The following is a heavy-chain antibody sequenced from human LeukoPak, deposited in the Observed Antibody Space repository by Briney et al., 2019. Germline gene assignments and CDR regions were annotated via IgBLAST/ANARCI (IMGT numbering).Heavy chain of an antibody. CDR1: GFTFSSYW. D-gene: IGHD4-17*01. V-gene: IGHV3-7*01. Sequence: PAGSLRLSCAASGFTFSSYWMSWVRQAPGKGLEWVANIKQDGSEKYYVDSVKGRFTISRNNAKNSLYLQMNSLRAEDTAVYYCARDGFVWESGIDYGWFDYWGQGTLVTVSS. J-gene: IGHJ4*02. CDR2: IKQDGSEK. CDR3: ARDGFVWESGIDYGWFDY.